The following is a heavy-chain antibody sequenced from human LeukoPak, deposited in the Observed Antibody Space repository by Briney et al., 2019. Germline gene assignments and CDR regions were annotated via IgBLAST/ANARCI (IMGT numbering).Heavy chain of an antibody. CDR1: GDRVSSNSGS. CDR2: TYYKARWYN. CDR3: ARGYCSSTFCYGDWFDP. D-gene: IGHD2-2*01. J-gene: IGHJ5*02. Sequence: SQTLSLTFAISGDRVSSNSGSWHWIRQSPSRGLEWLGRTYYKARWYNDYAISVESRITIEPDTSKNQFSLHLTSVTPGETAVYYCARGYCSSTFCYGDWFDPWGQGTLVTVSS. V-gene: IGHV6-1*01.